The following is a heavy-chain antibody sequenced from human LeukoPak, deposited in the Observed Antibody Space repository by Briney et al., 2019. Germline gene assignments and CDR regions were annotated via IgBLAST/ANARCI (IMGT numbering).Heavy chain of an antibody. CDR1: GFTFSSYT. CDR2: ITISSTV. J-gene: IGHJ4*02. V-gene: IGHV3-48*01. D-gene: IGHD1-14*01. CDR3: ARSYNTPDY. Sequence: GSLRLSCAASGFTFSSYTMNWVRQAPGKGLEWVSYITISSTVYYADSVKGRFTISRDNAKNSVYLQMTSLRAEDTAVYYCARSYNTPDYWGQGTLVTVSS.